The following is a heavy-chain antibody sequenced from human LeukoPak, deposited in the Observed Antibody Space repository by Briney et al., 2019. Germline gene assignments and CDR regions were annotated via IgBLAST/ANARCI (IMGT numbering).Heavy chain of an antibody. CDR3: ANGRYSYGYKNAFTI. V-gene: IGHV3-11*04. CDR2: ISSSGSTI. J-gene: IGHJ3*02. CDR1: GFTFSDYY. D-gene: IGHD5-18*01. Sequence: GGSLRLSCAASGFTFSDYYMSWIRQAPGKGLEWVSYISSSGSTIYYADSVKGRFTISRDKAKNSLYLQMNSLRAEDTAVYYCANGRYSYGYKNAFTIWGQGTMVTVSS.